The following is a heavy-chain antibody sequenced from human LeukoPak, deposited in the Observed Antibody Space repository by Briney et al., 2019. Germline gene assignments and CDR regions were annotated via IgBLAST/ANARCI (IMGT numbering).Heavy chain of an antibody. CDR2: ISSSGSTI. J-gene: IGHJ4*02. V-gene: IGHV3-11*01. Sequence: PGGSLRLSCAASGFTFSDYYMSWIRQAPGKGLEWVSYISSSGSTIYYADSVKGRFTISRDNAKNSLYLQMNSLRAEDTAVYYCARDESRHFDWLLGDFDYWGQGTLVTVSS. D-gene: IGHD3-9*01. CDR3: ARDESRHFDWLLGDFDY. CDR1: GFTFSDYY.